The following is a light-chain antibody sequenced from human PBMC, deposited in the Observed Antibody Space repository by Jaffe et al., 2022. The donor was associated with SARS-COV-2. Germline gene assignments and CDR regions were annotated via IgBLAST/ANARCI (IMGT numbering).Light chain of an antibody. CDR2: SDN. J-gene: IGLJ1*01. Sequence: QSVLTQPPSASGTPGQRVTISCSGSSSKIGSNTVNWYQQLPGTAPKLLIYSDNLRPSGVPDRFSGSKSGTSASLAISGLQSEDAADYYCAAWDDSQNGYVFGTGTKVTVL. CDR1: SSKIGSNT. CDR3: AAWDDSQNGYV. V-gene: IGLV1-44*01.